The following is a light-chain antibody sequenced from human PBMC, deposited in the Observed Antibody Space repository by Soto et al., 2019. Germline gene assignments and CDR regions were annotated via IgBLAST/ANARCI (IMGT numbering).Light chain of an antibody. Sequence: DIQMTQSPSFVSAFVGDRVTITCRASQANSAWLAWYQQKPGKAPRLLIYGTSSLQGGVPSRFSGGGSGTDFTLTISSLQPEDSGIYYCQKASISQVTFGGGTKVEMK. J-gene: IGKJ4*01. V-gene: IGKV1-12*01. CDR2: GTS. CDR3: QKASISQVT. CDR1: QANSAW.